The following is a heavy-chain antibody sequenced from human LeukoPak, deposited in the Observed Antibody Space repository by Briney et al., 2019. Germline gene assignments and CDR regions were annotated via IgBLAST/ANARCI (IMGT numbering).Heavy chain of an antibody. CDR2: ISYDGSNK. CDR3: AKVGYCSSTSCFQEDY. Sequence: PGGSLRLSCAASGFTFSSYAMHWVRQAPGKGLEWVAVISYDGSNKYYADSVKGRFTISRDNSKNTLYLQMNSLRAEDTAVYYCAKVGYCSSTSCFQEDYWGQGTLVTVSS. J-gene: IGHJ4*02. V-gene: IGHV3-30-3*01. CDR1: GFTFSSYA. D-gene: IGHD2-2*01.